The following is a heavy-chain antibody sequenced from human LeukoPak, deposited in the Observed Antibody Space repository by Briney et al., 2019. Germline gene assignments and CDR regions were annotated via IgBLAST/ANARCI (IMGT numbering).Heavy chain of an antibody. Sequence: PGRSLRLSCAASGFTFSTYAMHWVRQAPGKGLEWVAIISYDGGSTSYADSVKGRFTISRDNSKNTLYLQMSSLRTEDTAVYYCAKIEGSSSYYFDYWGRGTLVTVSS. J-gene: IGHJ4*02. CDR1: GFTFSTYA. D-gene: IGHD6-6*01. CDR3: AKIEGSSSYYFDY. V-gene: IGHV3-30*18. CDR2: ISYDGGST.